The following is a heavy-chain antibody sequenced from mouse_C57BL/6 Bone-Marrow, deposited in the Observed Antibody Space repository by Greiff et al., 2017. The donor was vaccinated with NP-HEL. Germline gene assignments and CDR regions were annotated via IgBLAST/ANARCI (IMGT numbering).Heavy chain of an antibody. J-gene: IGHJ1*03. Sequence: VKLQQPGAELVRPGSSVKLSCKASGYTFTSYWMDWVKQRPGQGLEWIGNIYPSDSETHYNQKFKDKATLTVDKSSSTAYMQLSSLTSEDSAVYYCANNYPWYFDVWGTGTTVTVSS. CDR1: GYTFTSYW. CDR2: IYPSDSET. V-gene: IGHV1-61*01. D-gene: IGHD1-3*01. CDR3: ANNYPWYFDV.